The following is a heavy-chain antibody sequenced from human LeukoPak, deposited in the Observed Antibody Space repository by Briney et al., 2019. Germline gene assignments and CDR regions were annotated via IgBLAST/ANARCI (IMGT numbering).Heavy chain of an antibody. D-gene: IGHD1-26*01. CDR2: INQDGSEK. J-gene: IGHJ4*02. V-gene: IGHV3-7*04. CDR1: GFTFTTYW. CDR3: ARVYSGVYFDY. Sequence: PGGSLRLSCAASGFTFTTYWMGWVRQAPGKGLEWVANINQDGSEKYYVDSVKGRFTISRDNAKNSLYLQMNSLRAEDAAVYYCARVYSGVYFDYWGQGTLVTVSS.